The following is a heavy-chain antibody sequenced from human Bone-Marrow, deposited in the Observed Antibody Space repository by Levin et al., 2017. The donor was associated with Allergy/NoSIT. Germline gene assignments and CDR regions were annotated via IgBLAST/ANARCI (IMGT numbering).Heavy chain of an antibody. D-gene: IGHD3-22*01. V-gene: IGHV1-2*02. J-gene: IGHJ3*01. CDR1: GYIFTDYY. CDR3: AILTHYYDSSGPHSFDV. Sequence: ASVKVSCKASGYIFTDYYIHWVRQAPGQGLEWMGWVNPKTGGTHYIQKFEGRVTMTRDASLRTAYMELSRLTSDDTAVYFCAILTHYYDSSGPHSFDVWGQGTMVTVTS. CDR2: VNPKTGGT.